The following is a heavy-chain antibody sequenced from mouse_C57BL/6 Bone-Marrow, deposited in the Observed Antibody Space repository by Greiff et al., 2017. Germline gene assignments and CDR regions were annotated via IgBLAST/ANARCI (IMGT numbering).Heavy chain of an antibody. CDR1: GYTFTSYW. V-gene: IGHV1-64*01. J-gene: IGHJ4*01. Sequence: QVQLQQPGAELVKPGASVKLSCKASGYTFTSYWMHWVKQRPGQGLEWIGMIHPNSGSTNYNEKFKSKATLPVDKSSSTAYMQLSSLTSEDSAVXYCARWAVTTCAMDVWGQGTSVTVSS. CDR2: IHPNSGST. D-gene: IGHD2-2*01. CDR3: ARWAVTTCAMDV.